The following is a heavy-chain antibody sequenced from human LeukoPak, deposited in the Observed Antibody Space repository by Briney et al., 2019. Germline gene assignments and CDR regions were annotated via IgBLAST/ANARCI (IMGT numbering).Heavy chain of an antibody. J-gene: IGHJ4*02. D-gene: IGHD6-13*01. CDR3: ARRRPSSSLRDY. V-gene: IGHV4-39*01. CDR1: GGSISSSSYY. Sequence: KPSETLSLTCTVSGGSISSSSYYWGWIRQPPGKGLEWIGSIYYSGSTYYNPSLKSRVTMSVDTSKNQFSLKLSSVTAADTAVYYCARRRPSSSLRDYWGQGTLVTVSS. CDR2: IYYSGST.